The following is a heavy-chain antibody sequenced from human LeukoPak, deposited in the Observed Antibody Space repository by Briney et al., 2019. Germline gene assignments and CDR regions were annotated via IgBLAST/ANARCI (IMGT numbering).Heavy chain of an antibody. J-gene: IGHJ4*02. D-gene: IGHD6-13*01. CDR3: GRQAAAGAGGDY. CDR1: GGSISGSRYF. V-gene: IGHV4-39*01. Sequence: SETLSLTCTVSGGSISGSRYFWGWIRQPPGKGLEWIGSIYYSGSTYYNPSLKSRVTISVDMSKNQFSLKLNSVTAADTAVYYCGRQAAAGAGGDYWDQGTLVTVSS. CDR2: IYYSGST.